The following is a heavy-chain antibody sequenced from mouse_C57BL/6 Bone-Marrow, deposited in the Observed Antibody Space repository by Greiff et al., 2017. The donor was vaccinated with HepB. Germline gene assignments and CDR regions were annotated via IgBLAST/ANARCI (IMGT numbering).Heavy chain of an antibody. CDR2: INPSSGYT. CDR1: GYTFTSYW. D-gene: IGHD2-5*01. V-gene: IGHV1-7*01. J-gene: IGHJ2*01. CDR3: ARCYSNFLYYFDY. Sequence: VQLQQSGAELAKPGASVKLSCKASGYTFTSYWMHWVKQRPGQGLEWIGYINPSSGYTKYNQKFKDKATLTADKSSSTAYMQLSSLTYEDSAVYYCARCYSNFLYYFDYWGQGTTLTVSS.